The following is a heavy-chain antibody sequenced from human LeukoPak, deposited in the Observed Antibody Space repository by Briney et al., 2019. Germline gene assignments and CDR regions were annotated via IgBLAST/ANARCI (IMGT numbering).Heavy chain of an antibody. CDR2: IKSKTDGGKT. D-gene: IGHD2-15*01. V-gene: IGHV3-15*01. J-gene: IGHJ4*02. CDR1: GFTFSNAW. Sequence: GGPVRLSCTASGFTFSNAWMSWVRQAPGKGLEWVGRIKSKTDGGKTVYAACVKGRFTISRDNSKNTLYLQMSSLKSEDTDVYYCTSIVHYWGQRTLVRVS. CDR3: TSIVHY.